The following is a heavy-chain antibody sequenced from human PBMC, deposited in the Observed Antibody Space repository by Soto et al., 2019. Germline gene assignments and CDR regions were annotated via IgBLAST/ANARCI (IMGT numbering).Heavy chain of an antibody. CDR3: ARCSGGSCYTKDFDY. V-gene: IGHV1-18*01. CDR1: GYTFTSYG. CDR2: ISAYNGNT. J-gene: IGHJ4*02. Sequence: ASVKVSCKASGYTFTSYGISWVRQAPGQGLEWMGWISAYNGNTNYAQKLQGRVTMTTDTSTSTAYMELRSLRSDDTAVYYRARCSGGSCYTKDFDYWGQGTLVTVSS. D-gene: IGHD2-15*01.